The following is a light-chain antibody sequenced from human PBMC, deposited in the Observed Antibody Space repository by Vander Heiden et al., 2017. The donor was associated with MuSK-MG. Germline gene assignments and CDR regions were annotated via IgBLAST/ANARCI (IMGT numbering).Light chain of an antibody. Sequence: DIVMTQSPDSLAVSLGERATINCKSSQSVLYSSNNKNYLAWYQQKPGQPPKLLIYWASTRESGVPDRFSASGSGTDFTLTISSLQAEDVAVYYCQQDASTPFTFGPGTKVDIK. CDR2: WAS. J-gene: IGKJ3*01. CDR3: QQDASTPFT. V-gene: IGKV4-1*01. CDR1: QSVLYSSNNKNY.